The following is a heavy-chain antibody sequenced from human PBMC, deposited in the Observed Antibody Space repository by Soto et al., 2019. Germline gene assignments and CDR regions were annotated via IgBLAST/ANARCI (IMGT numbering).Heavy chain of an antibody. Sequence: LSLTCTVSGGSISSSSYYWGWIRQPPGKGLEWIGSIYYSGSTYYNPSLKSRVTISVDTSKNQFSLKLSSVTAADTAVYYCVRPVGYSYGYDAFDIWGQGTMVTVS. D-gene: IGHD5-18*01. J-gene: IGHJ3*02. CDR2: IYYSGST. CDR3: VRPVGYSYGYDAFDI. V-gene: IGHV4-39*01. CDR1: GGSISSSSYY.